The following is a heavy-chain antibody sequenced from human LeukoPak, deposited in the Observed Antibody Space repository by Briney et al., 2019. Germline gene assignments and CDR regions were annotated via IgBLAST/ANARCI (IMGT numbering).Heavy chain of an antibody. CDR2: IIPIFGTA. V-gene: IGHV1-69*01. D-gene: IGHD5-12*01. J-gene: IGHJ4*02. CDR1: AGTFSRYT. Sequence: DSCMASAGTFSRYTISWVRQAPSPGREWMGGIIPIFGTANYAQKFQGRVTITADESTSTAYMEVSSLRSEDTAVYYCARAYSGYDFFDYWGQGILVTVSS. CDR3: ARAYSGYDFFDY.